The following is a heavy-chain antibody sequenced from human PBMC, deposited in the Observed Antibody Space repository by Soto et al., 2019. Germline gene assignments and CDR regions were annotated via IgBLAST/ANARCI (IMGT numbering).Heavy chain of an antibody. J-gene: IGHJ6*03. CDR2: ISSSSSYL. V-gene: IGHV3-21*01. CDR3: ARDPGVDYYDYYMDV. D-gene: IGHD3-3*01. Sequence: GGSLRLSCAASGFTFSSYSMNWVRQAPGKGLEWVSSISSSSSYLYYADSVKGRFTISRDNAKNSLYLQMNSLRAEDPAVYYCARDPGVDYYDYYMDVWGKGTTVTVSS. CDR1: GFTFSSYS.